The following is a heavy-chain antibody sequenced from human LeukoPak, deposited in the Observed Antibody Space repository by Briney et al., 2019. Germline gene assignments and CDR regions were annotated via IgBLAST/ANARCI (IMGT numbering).Heavy chain of an antibody. CDR2: IIPIFGTA. D-gene: IGHD6-19*01. CDR1: GGTFSRYA. CDR3: ASARYSSGWYLEYFQH. J-gene: IGHJ1*01. V-gene: IGHV1-69*05. Sequence: ASVKVSCKASGGTFSRYAVSWVRQAPGQGLEGMGRIIPIFGTANYAQKFQGRVTITTDESTSTAYMELSSLRSEDTAVYYCASARYSSGWYLEYFQHWGQGTLVTVSS.